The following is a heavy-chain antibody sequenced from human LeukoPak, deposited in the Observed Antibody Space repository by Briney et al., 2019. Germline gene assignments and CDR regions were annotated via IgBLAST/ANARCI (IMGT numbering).Heavy chain of an antibody. J-gene: IGHJ5*02. CDR3: ARVGEDIVVVPAALGNWFDP. V-gene: IGHV1-69*01. Sequence: SVKVSCKASGGTFSSYAISWVRQAPGQGLEWMGGIIPIFGTANYAQKFQGRVTITADESTSTAYMELSSLRSEDTAVYYCARVGEDIVVVPAALGNWFDPWGQGTLVTVSS. CDR1: GGTFSSYA. D-gene: IGHD2-2*01. CDR2: IIPIFGTA.